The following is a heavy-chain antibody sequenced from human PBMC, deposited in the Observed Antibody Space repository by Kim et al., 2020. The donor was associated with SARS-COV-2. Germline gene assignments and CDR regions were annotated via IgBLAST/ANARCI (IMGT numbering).Heavy chain of an antibody. V-gene: IGHV3-23*01. Sequence: GGSLRLSCAASGFTFSSYAMSWVRQAPGKGLEWVSAISGSGGSTYYADSVKGRFTISRDNSKNTLYLQMNSLRAEDTAVYYCAKVSYYDFWSGYYISYGMDVWGQGTTVTVSS. CDR2: ISGSGGST. J-gene: IGHJ6*02. CDR3: AKVSYYDFWSGYYISYGMDV. D-gene: IGHD3-3*01. CDR1: GFTFSSYA.